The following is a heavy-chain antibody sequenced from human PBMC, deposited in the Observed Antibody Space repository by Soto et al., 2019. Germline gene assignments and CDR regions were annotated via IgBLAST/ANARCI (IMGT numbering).Heavy chain of an antibody. J-gene: IGHJ4*02. CDR1: GYTVTSYA. V-gene: IGHV1-3*01. CDR3: ARGPGGPDGPGDY. CDR2: INAGNGNT. D-gene: IGHD2-15*01. Sequence: QVQLLQSGAEVKKPGASVKVSCKASGYTVTSYAMHWVRQAPGQRLEWMGWINAGNGNTKYSQKFQGRVTITRDTSASTAYMELSSLRSEDTAVYYCARGPGGPDGPGDYWGQGTLVTVSS.